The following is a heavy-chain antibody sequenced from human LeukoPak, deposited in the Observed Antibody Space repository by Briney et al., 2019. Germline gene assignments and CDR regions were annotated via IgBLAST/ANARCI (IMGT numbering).Heavy chain of an antibody. CDR1: GFTFSSYA. D-gene: IGHD4-11*01. CDR2: ISSNGGST. V-gene: IGHV3-64*01. Sequence: PGGSLRLSCAASGFTFSSYAMHWVRQAPGKGLEYVSAISSNGGSTYYANSVKGRFTISRDNSKNTPYLQMGSLRAEDMAVYYCARVVTTRGGAFDIWGQGTMVTVSS. J-gene: IGHJ3*02. CDR3: ARVVTTRGGAFDI.